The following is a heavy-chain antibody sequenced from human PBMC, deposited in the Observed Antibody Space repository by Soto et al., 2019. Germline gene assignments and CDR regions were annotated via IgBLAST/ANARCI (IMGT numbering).Heavy chain of an antibody. CDR3: AHCPFSTTPFDY. Sequence: QITLKESGPTLVKPTQTLTLTCTFSGFSLSTSGVGVGWIHRPPGKALEWLAVIYWDDDKQYSPSLKTRLTITKDTSKNQVVLTMTNVDPVDTATYYCAHCPFSTTPFDYWGQGTLVTVSS. D-gene: IGHD2-2*01. J-gene: IGHJ4*02. CDR2: IYWDDDK. CDR1: GFSLSTSGVG. V-gene: IGHV2-5*02.